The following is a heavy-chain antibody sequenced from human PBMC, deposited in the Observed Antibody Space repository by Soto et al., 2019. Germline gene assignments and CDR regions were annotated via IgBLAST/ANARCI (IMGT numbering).Heavy chain of an antibody. CDR2: IHYTGST. CDR1: GGSISNYY. CDR3: ARGSFAITGH. D-gene: IGHD2-21*01. Sequence: PSETLSLTCSVSGGSISNYYWSWIRQPPGKGLEWIGYIHYTGSTNYNPSLKSRVTMSVDTSKNQFSIKLSTVTAAFTAVYYCARGSFAITGHWGQGTLVTVSS. V-gene: IGHV4-59*01. J-gene: IGHJ4*02.